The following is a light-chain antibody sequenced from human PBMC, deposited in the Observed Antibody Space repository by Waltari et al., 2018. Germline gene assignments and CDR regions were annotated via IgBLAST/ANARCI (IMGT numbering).Light chain of an antibody. CDR1: QSINSW. V-gene: IGKV1-5*03. CDR2: EAS. Sequence: DIQMTQSPSTLSASVGDRVTITCRASQSINSWLAWYQQKPGRATKLLIYEASSLESGVPSRFSGSGSVTEFTLIISSLQPDDFATYYCQQYYSYYTFGQGTKLEIK. CDR3: QQYYSYYT. J-gene: IGKJ2*01.